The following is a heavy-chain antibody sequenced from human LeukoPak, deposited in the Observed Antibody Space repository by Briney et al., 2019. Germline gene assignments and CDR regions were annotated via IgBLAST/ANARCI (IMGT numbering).Heavy chain of an antibody. CDR1: GYTFTSFA. V-gene: IGHV1-3*03. D-gene: IGHD2-15*01. CDR3: VRGAYCSGGNCYSGRIGF. J-gene: IGHJ4*02. CDR2: VNAGNGNT. Sequence: ASVKVSCKASGYTFTSFAIHWVRQAPGQGLEWMGWVNAGNGNTEYSQEFQGRFTISRDTSASTSYLDLSSLRSEDTAVYYCVRGAYCSGGNCYSGRIGFWGQGTLVTVSS.